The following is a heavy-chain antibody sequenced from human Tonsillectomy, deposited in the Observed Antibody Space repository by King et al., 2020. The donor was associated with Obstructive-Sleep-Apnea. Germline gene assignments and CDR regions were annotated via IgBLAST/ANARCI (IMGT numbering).Heavy chain of an antibody. D-gene: IGHD5-18*01. V-gene: IGHV3-66*01. CDR2: LYSGGAT. CDR1: GFTVSSTY. CDR3: ARVLSSSYGYSFDY. Sequence: VQLVESGGGLVQPGGSLRLSCAVSGFTVSSTYMSWVRQAPGKGLEWVSTLYSGGATDYADSVKGRFTISRDTSKNTLYLQMNSLRAEDTVVYFCARVLSSSYGYSFDYWGQGTLVTVSS. J-gene: IGHJ4*02.